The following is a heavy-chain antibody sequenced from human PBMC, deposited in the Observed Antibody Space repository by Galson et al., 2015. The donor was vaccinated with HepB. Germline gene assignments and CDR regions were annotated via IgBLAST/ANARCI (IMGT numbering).Heavy chain of an antibody. D-gene: IGHD3-22*01. CDR2: ISTYSGQA. J-gene: IGHJ6*02. CDR3: ARQGDSWLNYYGMDA. V-gene: IGHV1-18*04. Sequence: SVKVSCKASGYTFIGYGLSWVRQAPGQGLELMGWISTYSGQAEYEDKFQGRVTMTTDTDTTTGFMELRSLTSDDTVVYYCARQGDSWLNYYGMDAWGQGTTVIVSS. CDR1: GYTFIGYG.